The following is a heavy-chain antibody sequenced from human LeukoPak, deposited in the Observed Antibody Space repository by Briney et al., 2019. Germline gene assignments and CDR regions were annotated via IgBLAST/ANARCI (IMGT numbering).Heavy chain of an antibody. CDR1: GFTFSSYS. CDR2: IHYDGSNN. J-gene: IGHJ4*02. Sequence: GGSLRLSCAASGFTFSSYSMHWVRQAPGKGLEWVAFIHYDGSNNYYADSVKGRFTISRDNSKNTLYLQMNTLRADDTAVYYCAKDHGSSDWYYFDYWGQGTLVTVSS. D-gene: IGHD6-13*01. CDR3: AKDHGSSDWYYFDY. V-gene: IGHV3-30*02.